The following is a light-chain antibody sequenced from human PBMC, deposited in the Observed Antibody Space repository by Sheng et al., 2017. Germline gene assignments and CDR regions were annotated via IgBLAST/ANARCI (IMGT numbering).Light chain of an antibody. CDR3: HRYDNWPWT. CDR1: QSVSSN. J-gene: IGKJ1*01. Sequence: EKLLTQSPATLSVSPGERATLSCRASQSVSSNLAWYQQKPGQAPRLLIYAASARATGIPARFSGSGSGTEFTLSISSLQSDDSAVYYCHRYDNWPWTFGQGTKVEIK. CDR2: AAS. V-gene: IGKV3-15*01.